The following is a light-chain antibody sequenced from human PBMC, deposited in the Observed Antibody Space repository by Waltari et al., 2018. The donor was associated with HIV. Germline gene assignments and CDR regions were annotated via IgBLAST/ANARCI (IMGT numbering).Light chain of an antibody. CDR2: VVN. CDR3: TSYTSAATVV. CDR1: SSDVGGSNY. Sequence: QSALTQPASVSGSPGQSITISCTGTSSDVGGSNYVSWYQQHQGTAPKVIIYVVNKRPSGVSNRLSVSKSGNTAYLTISGLQGEDEADYYCTSYTSAATVVFGGGTKLTVL. V-gene: IGLV2-14*01. J-gene: IGLJ2*01.